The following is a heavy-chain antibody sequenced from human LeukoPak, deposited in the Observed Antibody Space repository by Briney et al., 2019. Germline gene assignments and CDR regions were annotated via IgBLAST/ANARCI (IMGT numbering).Heavy chain of an antibody. CDR1: GGSISSGGYY. D-gene: IGHD4-11*01. CDR2: IYHDGST. Sequence: SQTLSLTCTVSGGSISSGGYYWSWIRQPPGKGLEWIGYIYHDGSTYYNPSLESRVTISVDRSRNQFSLKLSSVTAADTAVYYCARVPNDYTISGVFDTWGQGTMVTVSS. CDR3: ARVPNDYTISGVFDT. V-gene: IGHV4-30-2*01. J-gene: IGHJ3*02.